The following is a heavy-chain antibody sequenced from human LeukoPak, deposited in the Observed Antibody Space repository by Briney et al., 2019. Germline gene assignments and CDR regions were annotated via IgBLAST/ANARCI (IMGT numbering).Heavy chain of an antibody. CDR3: ARAGVVPAAINRAFDI. CDR2: IYHNGDT. Sequence: SETLSLTCIVSGGSIISGDYYWSWIRQPPGKGLEWIGYIYHNGDTYYNPSLKSRVSISVDTSKNQFSLKLSSVTAADTAVYYCARAGVVPAAINRAFDIWGQGLVVTVSS. V-gene: IGHV4-30-4*08. D-gene: IGHD2-2*02. J-gene: IGHJ3*02. CDR1: GGSIISGDYY.